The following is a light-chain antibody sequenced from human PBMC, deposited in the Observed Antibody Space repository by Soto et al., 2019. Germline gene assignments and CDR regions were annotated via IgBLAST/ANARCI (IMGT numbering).Light chain of an antibody. CDR1: QSISSW. J-gene: IGKJ1*01. CDR2: KAS. Sequence: DIQMTQSPSTRSASVGDRVTITCRASQSISSWLAWYQQKPGKAPKLLIYKASSLESGVPSRFSGSGSGTEFTLTISSLQPDDFATYYCQQWTFGQGTKVDIK. V-gene: IGKV1-5*03. CDR3: QQWT.